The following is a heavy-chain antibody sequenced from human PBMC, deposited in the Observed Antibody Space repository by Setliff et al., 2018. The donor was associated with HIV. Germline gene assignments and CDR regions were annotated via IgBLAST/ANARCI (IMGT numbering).Heavy chain of an antibody. CDR1: GFILSTAW. CDR3: ATWPTERLNALDI. D-gene: IGHD5-12*01. V-gene: IGHV3-15*01. Sequence: SCAGSGFILSTAWMSWVRQAPGKGLEWVGRIKADGGATDYATPVKGRFIISRDASKNTLYLQMNSLKTEDTAVYYCATWPTERLNALDIWGQGTMVTVSS. CDR2: IKADGGAT. J-gene: IGHJ3*02.